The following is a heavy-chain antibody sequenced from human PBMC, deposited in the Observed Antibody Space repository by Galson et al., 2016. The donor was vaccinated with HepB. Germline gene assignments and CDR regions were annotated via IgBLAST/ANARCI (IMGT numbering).Heavy chain of an antibody. CDR1: GFTFRSYA. CDR2: IDISGGST. CDR3: AQELRPNDH. J-gene: IGHJ4*02. D-gene: IGHD4-17*01. Sequence: SLRLSCAASGFTFRSYAMSWVRQAPGKGLEWVSSIDISGGSTYYADSVKGRFTVSRDNSKNTLYLQMDSLRVDDTAVYYCAQELRPNDHWGQGTLVTVSS. V-gene: IGHV3-23*01.